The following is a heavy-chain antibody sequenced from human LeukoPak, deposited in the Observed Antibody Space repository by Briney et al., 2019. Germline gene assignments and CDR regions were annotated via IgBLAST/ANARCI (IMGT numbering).Heavy chain of an antibody. Sequence: SETLSLTCTVSGGSISSYYWSWIRQPPGKGLEWIGYIYFSGDTNSNPSLKSRLTISVDTSRNQFSLSLDSVTAADTAVYYCARDRGQLGRPYYYGMDVWGQGTTVTVSS. CDR3: ARDRGQLGRPYYYGMDV. V-gene: IGHV4-59*01. CDR2: IYFSGDT. J-gene: IGHJ6*02. D-gene: IGHD3-10*01. CDR1: GGSISSYY.